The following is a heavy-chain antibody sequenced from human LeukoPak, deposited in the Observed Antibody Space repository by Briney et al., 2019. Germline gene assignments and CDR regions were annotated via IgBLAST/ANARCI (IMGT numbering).Heavy chain of an antibody. Sequence: ASVKVSCKASGYSFTTYAINWVRQATGQGLEWMGWMNPNSGNTDYAQKFQGRVTMTRNTSISTAYMELSSLTSEDTAIYYCARGRGYFVHGGGYWGQGTLVTVSS. CDR1: GYSFTTYA. V-gene: IGHV1-8*01. CDR2: MNPNSGNT. D-gene: IGHD2-15*01. CDR3: ARGRGYFVHGGGY. J-gene: IGHJ4*02.